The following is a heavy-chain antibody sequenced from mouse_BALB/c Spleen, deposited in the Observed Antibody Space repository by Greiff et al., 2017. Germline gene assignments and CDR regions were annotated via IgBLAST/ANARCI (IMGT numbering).Heavy chain of an antibody. CDR2: INPSTGYT. D-gene: IGHD3-1*01. V-gene: IGHV1-7*01. CDR1: GYTFTSYW. Sequence: VQLQQSGAELAKPGASVKMSCKASGYTFTSYWMHWVKQRPGQGLEWIGYINPSTGYTEYNQKFKDKATLTADKSSSTAYMQLSSLTSEDSAVYYCARSGRSDYWGQGTTLTVSS. J-gene: IGHJ2*01. CDR3: ARSGRSDY.